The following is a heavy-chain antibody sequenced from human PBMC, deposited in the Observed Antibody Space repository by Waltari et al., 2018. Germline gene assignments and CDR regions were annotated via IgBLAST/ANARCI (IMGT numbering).Heavy chain of an antibody. Sequence: EVQLVESGGGLVQPGGSLRLSCAASGFPFSSYWMSWVRQAPGKGLEWVANIKQDGSEKYYVDSVKGRFTISRDNAKNSLYLQMNSLRAEDTAVYYCARLGYSYGHNWFDPWGQGTLVTVSS. CDR2: IKQDGSEK. V-gene: IGHV3-7*03. D-gene: IGHD5-18*01. CDR1: GFPFSSYW. J-gene: IGHJ5*02. CDR3: ARLGYSYGHNWFDP.